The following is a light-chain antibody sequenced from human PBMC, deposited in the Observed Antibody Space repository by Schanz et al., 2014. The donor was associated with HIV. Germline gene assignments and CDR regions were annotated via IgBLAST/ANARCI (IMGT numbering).Light chain of an antibody. CDR3: SSYTSSSTLEV. V-gene: IGLV2-8*01. CDR2: EVS. J-gene: IGLJ3*02. CDR1: SSDVGGYNY. Sequence: QSALTQPPSASGSPGQSVTISCTGTSSDVGGYNYVSWYQQHPGKAPKLMIYEVSERPSGVPDRFSGSTSGNTAFLTVSGLQAEDEADYYCSSYTSSSTLEVFGGGTKLTVL.